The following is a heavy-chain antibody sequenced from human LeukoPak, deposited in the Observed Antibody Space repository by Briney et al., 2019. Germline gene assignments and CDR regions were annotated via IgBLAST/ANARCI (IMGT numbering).Heavy chain of an antibody. CDR3: ARVGLDRRGYSVYEAFDY. Sequence: PGGSLRLSCAVSGFTSSTYYMNWLRQPPGKGLEWVSSINPSSSYIYYADVAKGRFTISRDNAKNSLYLQINSLRAEGTAVYYCARVGLDRRGYSVYEAFDYWGQGTLVTVSS. CDR1: GFTSSTYY. D-gene: IGHD5/OR15-5a*01. CDR2: INPSSSYI. J-gene: IGHJ4*02. V-gene: IGHV3-21*01.